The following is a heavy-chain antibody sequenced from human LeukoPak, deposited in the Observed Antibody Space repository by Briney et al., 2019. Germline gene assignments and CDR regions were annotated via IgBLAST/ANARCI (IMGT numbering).Heavy chain of an antibody. J-gene: IGHJ4*02. V-gene: IGHV1-2*02. CDR3: ARDLDGSGSYWQS. Sequence: ASVKVSCKASGYTFTGYYMHWVRQAPGQGLEWMGWINPNSGGTNYAQKFQGRVTMTRDMSISTAYMELSRLRSDDTAVYYCARDLDGSGSYWQSWGQGTLVTVSS. CDR1: GYTFTGYY. D-gene: IGHD3-10*01. CDR2: INPNSGGT.